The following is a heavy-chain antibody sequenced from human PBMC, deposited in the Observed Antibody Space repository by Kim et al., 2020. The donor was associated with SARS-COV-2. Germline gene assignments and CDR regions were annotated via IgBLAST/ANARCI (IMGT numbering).Heavy chain of an antibody. Sequence: FAPKFRDRVTMTTDTSTSTAHMDLRSLRSDDTAVYYCTRDSEYGAGYLDYWGQGTLVTVSS. V-gene: IGHV1-18*01. D-gene: IGHD4-17*01. J-gene: IGHJ4*02. CDR3: TRDSEYGAGYLDY.